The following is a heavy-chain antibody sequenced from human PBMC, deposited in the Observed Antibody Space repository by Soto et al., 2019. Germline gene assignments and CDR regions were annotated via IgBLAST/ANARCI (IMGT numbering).Heavy chain of an antibody. CDR1: GGSFSGYY. CDR3: ARCRRDSSGYYYVYYFDY. CDR2: INHSGST. Sequence: QVQLQQWGAGLLKPSETLSLTCAVYGGSFSGYYWSWIRQPPGKGLEWIGEINHSGSTTYNPSLKSRVTISLATSKKQFSLKLSPVTAADTAVYYCARCRRDSSGYYYVYYFDYWGQGTLVTVSS. J-gene: IGHJ4*02. V-gene: IGHV4-34*01. D-gene: IGHD3-22*01.